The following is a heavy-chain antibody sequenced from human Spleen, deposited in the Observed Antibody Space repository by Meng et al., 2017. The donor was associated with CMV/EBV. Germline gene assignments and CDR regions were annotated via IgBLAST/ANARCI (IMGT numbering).Heavy chain of an antibody. V-gene: IGHV1-2*06. CDR3: AREGDFTGPSGY. CDR2: INPNSGVT. CDR1: GNTFTDYH. Sequence: QVQLVQSGAEVKKPGASVKASCKASGNTFTDYHMHWVRQAPGQGLEWMGRINPNSGVTNYAQNFQGRVTMTRDTSISTAYMELTRLRSDDTAMYYCAREGDFTGPSGYWGQGTLVTVSS. D-gene: IGHD2-21*01. J-gene: IGHJ4*02.